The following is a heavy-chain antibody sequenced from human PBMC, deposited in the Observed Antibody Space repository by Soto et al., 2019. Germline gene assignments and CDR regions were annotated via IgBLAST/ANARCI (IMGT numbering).Heavy chain of an antibody. CDR2: ISSSSSTI. V-gene: IGHV3-48*02. D-gene: IGHD3-16*01. Sequence: GGSLRLSCAASGFTFSSYSMNWVRQAPGKGLEWVSYISSSSSTIYYADSVKGRFTISRDNAKNSLYLQMNSLRDEDTAVYYCARTSNLFRLGAFDIWGQGTMVTVSS. CDR3: ARTSNLFRLGAFDI. CDR1: GFTFSSYS. J-gene: IGHJ3*02.